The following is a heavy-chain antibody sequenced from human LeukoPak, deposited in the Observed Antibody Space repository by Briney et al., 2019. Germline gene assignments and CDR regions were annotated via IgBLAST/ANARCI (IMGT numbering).Heavy chain of an antibody. D-gene: IGHD5-18*01. CDR2: IYLSGST. J-gene: IGHJ4*02. CDR1: GYSISSGYY. V-gene: IGHV4-38-2*01. Sequence: SETLSLTCAVSGYSISSGYYWGWIRQPPGKGLEWIGSIYLSGSTYYNPSLKSRVTISVDTSKNQFSLKLSSVTAADTAVYYCASDYTAMVRGENYWGQGTLVTVSS. CDR3: ASDYTAMVRGENY.